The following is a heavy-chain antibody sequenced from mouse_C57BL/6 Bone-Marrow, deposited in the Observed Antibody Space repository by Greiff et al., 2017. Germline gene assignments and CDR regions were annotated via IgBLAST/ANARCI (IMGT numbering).Heavy chain of an antibody. V-gene: IGHV1-55*01. CDR2: IYPGSGST. CDR1: GYTFTSYW. D-gene: IGHD1-1*01. Sequence: VQLQQPGAELVKPGASVKMSCTASGYTFTSYWITWVKQRPGQGLEWIGDIYPGSGSTNYNEKFKSKATLTVDTSSSPAYMQLSSLTSEDSAVYYCARRGYYGSSRFDYWGQGTTLTVSS. J-gene: IGHJ2*01. CDR3: ARRGYYGSSRFDY.